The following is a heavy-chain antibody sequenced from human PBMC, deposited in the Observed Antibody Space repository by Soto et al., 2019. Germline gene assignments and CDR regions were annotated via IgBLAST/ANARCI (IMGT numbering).Heavy chain of an antibody. CDR2: INSDGSST. V-gene: IGHV3-74*01. D-gene: IGHD2-15*01. CDR1: GFTFSSYW. J-gene: IGHJ5*02. Sequence: PGGSLRLSCAASGFTFSSYWMHWVRQAPGKGLVWVSRINSDGSSTSYADSVKGRFTISRDNAKNTLYLQMNSLRAEDTAVYYCASGSGRSEMRLDPWGQGTPVTVYS. CDR3: ASGSGRSEMRLDP.